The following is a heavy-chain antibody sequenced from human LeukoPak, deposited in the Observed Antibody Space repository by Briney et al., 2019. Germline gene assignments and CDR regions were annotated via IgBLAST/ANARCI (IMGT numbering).Heavy chain of an antibody. Sequence: SETLSLTCAVYGGSFSGYYWSWIRQPPGKGLEWIGYIYYRGSTDYNPSLKSRVTISVDTSKNQFSLRLSSVTAADSAVYYCARTPPGGQSFDGRVLDYWGRGILVTVSS. V-gene: IGHV4-59*01. CDR3: ARTPPGGQSFDGRVLDY. J-gene: IGHJ4*02. CDR2: IYYRGST. CDR1: GGSFSGYY. D-gene: IGHD3-9*01.